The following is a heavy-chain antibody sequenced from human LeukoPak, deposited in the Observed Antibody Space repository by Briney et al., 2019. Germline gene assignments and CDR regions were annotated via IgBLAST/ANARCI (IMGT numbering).Heavy chain of an antibody. J-gene: IGHJ6*02. Sequence: ASETLSLTCTVSGGSNSSGDYYWSRIRQPPGKGLEWIGYIYYSGSTYYNPSLKSRVTISVDTSKNQFSLKLSSVTAADTAVYYCARVFYDSSGYPYYYYYYGMDVWGQGTTVTVSS. CDR2: IYYSGST. CDR1: GGSNSSGDYY. V-gene: IGHV4-30-4*01. D-gene: IGHD3-22*01. CDR3: ARVFYDSSGYPYYYYYYGMDV.